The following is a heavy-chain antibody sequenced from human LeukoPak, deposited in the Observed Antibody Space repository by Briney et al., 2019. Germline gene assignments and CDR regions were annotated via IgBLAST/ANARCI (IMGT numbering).Heavy chain of an antibody. V-gene: IGHV4-30-4*01. D-gene: IGHD3-22*01. J-gene: IGHJ3*02. CDR1: GGSISSGDYY. Sequence: SETLSLTCTVSGGSISSGDYYWSWIRQPPGKGLEWIGYIYYSGSTYYNPSLKSRVTISVDTSKNQFSLKLSSVTAADTAVYYCARDYYDSSGYSGPTFDIWGHGTMVTVSS. CDR3: ARDYYDSSGYSGPTFDI. CDR2: IYYSGST.